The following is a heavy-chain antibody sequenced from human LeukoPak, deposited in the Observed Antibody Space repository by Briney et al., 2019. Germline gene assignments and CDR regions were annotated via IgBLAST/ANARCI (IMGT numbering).Heavy chain of an antibody. V-gene: IGHV3-23*01. CDR3: ARWVGSKYYFDY. CDR1: GFTFSSYA. Sequence: GGSLRLSCAASGFTFSSYAMSWVRQAPGKGLEWVSAISGSGGSTYYADSVKGRFTISRDNSKNTLYLQMNSLRAGDTAVYYCARWVGSKYYFDYWGQGTLVTVSS. CDR2: ISGSGGST. J-gene: IGHJ4*02. D-gene: IGHD4-11*01.